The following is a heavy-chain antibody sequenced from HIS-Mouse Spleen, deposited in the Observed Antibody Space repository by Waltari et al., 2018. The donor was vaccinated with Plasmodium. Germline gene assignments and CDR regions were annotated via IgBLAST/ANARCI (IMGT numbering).Heavy chain of an antibody. J-gene: IGHJ4*02. V-gene: IGHV4-39*01. CDR2: IYYSGST. Sequence: QLQLQESGPGLVKPSATLSLTCTVSGGSISSSSYSWGWIRQPPGKGLEWIGSIYYSGSTYYNPSLKSRVTISVDTSKNQFSLKLSSVTAADTAVYYCARLFAGDYWGQGTLVTVSS. CDR1: GGSISSSSYS. D-gene: IGHD3-16*01. CDR3: ARLFAGDY.